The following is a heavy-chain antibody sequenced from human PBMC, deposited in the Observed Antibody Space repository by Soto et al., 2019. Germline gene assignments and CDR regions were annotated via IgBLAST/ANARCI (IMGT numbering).Heavy chain of an antibody. D-gene: IGHD3-22*01. Sequence: SGPTLVNPTQTLTLTCTFSGFSLSTSGMCVSWIRQPPGKALEWLALIDWDDDKYYSTSLKTRLTISKDTSKNQVVLTMTNMDPVDTATYYCARIPGGYDSSGPTRGYYGLDVWGQGTTVTVSS. CDR3: ARIPGGYDSSGPTRGYYGLDV. V-gene: IGHV2-70*01. J-gene: IGHJ6*02. CDR1: GFSLSTSGMC. CDR2: IDWDDDK.